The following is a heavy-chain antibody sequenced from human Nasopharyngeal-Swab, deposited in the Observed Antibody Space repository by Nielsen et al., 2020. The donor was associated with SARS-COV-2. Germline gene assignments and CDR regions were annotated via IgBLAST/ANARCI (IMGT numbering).Heavy chain of an antibody. CDR2: INSDGSST. D-gene: IGHD4-11*01. CDR1: GFTFSSYW. J-gene: IGHJ4*02. V-gene: IGHV3-74*01. Sequence: GESLKISCAASGFTFSSYWMHWVRQAPGKGLVWVSRINSDGSSTSYADSVKGRFTISRDNAKNTLYLQMNCLRAEDTAVYYCARSPTDYSNYAFDYWGQGTLVTVSS. CDR3: ARSPTDYSNYAFDY.